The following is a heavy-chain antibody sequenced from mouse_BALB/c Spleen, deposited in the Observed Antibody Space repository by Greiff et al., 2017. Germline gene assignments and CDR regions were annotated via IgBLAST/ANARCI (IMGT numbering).Heavy chain of an antibody. CDR3: ARWGYYGSSFDY. Sequence: EVMVVESGGGLVQPGGSRKLSCAASGFTFSSFGMHWVRQAPEKGLEWVAYISSGSSTIYYADTVKGRFTISRDNPKNTLFLQMTSLRSEDTAMYYCARWGYYGSSFDYWGQGTTLTVSS. V-gene: IGHV5-17*02. CDR2: ISSGSSTI. D-gene: IGHD1-1*01. CDR1: GFTFSSFG. J-gene: IGHJ2*01.